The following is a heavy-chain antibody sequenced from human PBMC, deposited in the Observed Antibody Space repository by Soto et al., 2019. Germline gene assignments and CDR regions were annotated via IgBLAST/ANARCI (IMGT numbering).Heavy chain of an antibody. J-gene: IGHJ4*02. V-gene: IGHV1-3*01. Sequence: QIQLVQSGAEVKKPGASVKVSCKASGYTFSSYAMHWVRQAPGQRLEWLGWINAGNGNTKYSQEFQGRVTFSRDTYATTAYMDLRSLRSEDTAVYYCARGWYSGYEEYCDYWGQGTGHRLL. CDR2: INAGNGNT. CDR3: ARGWYSGYEEYCDY. D-gene: IGHD5-12*01. CDR1: GYTFSSYA.